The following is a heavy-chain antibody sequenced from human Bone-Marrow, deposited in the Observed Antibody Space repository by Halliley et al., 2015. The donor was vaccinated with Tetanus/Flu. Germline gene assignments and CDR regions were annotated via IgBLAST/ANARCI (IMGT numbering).Heavy chain of an antibody. Sequence: IIFPGNSETRYSPSFQGRVTFSADKSISTAYLQWSSLKASDTAKYYCARQGCGSTSCYTVDFWGQGTLVTVSS. CDR2: IFPGNSET. CDR3: ARQGCGSTSCYTVDF. V-gene: IGHV5-51*01. J-gene: IGHJ4*02. D-gene: IGHD2-2*02.